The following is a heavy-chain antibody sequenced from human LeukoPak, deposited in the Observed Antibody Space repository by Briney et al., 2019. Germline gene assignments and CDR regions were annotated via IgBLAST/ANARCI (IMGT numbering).Heavy chain of an antibody. CDR3: ARGLAGAMVRGANNWFDP. D-gene: IGHD3-10*01. Sequence: PSETLSLTCAVYGGSFSGYYWSWIRQPPGKGLEWIGEINHSGSTNYNPSLKSRVTISVDTSKNQFSLKLSSVTAADTAVYYCARGLAGAMVRGANNWFDPWGQGTLVTVSS. V-gene: IGHV4-34*01. J-gene: IGHJ5*02. CDR1: GGSFSGYY. CDR2: INHSGST.